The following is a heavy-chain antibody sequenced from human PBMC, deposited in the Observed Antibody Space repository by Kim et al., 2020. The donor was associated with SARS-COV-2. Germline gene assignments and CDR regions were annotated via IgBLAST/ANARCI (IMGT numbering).Heavy chain of an antibody. CDR3: VKGAWLDY. V-gene: IGHV3-23*01. CDR2: DGDT. Sequence: DGDTYYAESVTGRFTVSRDSARNTLYLQMNRLRADDPAVYYCVKGAWLDYRGPGTLVTVSS. J-gene: IGHJ4*02. D-gene: IGHD5-12*01.